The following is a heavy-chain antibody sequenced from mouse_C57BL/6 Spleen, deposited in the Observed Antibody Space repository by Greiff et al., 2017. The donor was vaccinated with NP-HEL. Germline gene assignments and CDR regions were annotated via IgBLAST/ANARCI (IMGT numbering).Heavy chain of an antibody. CDR3: ARGGYGNYFDY. D-gene: IGHD2-1*01. CDR1: GYTFTSYW. CDR2: IHPNSGST. Sequence: QVQLQQPGAELVKPGASVKLSCKASGYTFTSYWMHWVKQRPGQGLEWIGMIHPNSGSTNYNEKFKSKATLTVDKSSSTAYMQLSSLTSGDSAVYYCARGGYGNYFDYWGQGTTLTVSS. V-gene: IGHV1-64*01. J-gene: IGHJ2*01.